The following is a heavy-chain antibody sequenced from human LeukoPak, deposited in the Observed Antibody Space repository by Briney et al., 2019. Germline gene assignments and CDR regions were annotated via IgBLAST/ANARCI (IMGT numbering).Heavy chain of an antibody. Sequence: GASVKVSCKASGYTFTSYGISWVRQAPGQGLEWMGWISAYNGNTNYAQKLQGRVTMTTDTSTSTAYMELRSLRSDDTAVYYCARDLGDILTGYAFDIWGQGTMVTVSS. CDR3: ARDLGDILTGYAFDI. J-gene: IGHJ3*02. D-gene: IGHD3-9*01. CDR1: GYTFTSYG. V-gene: IGHV1-18*01. CDR2: ISAYNGNT.